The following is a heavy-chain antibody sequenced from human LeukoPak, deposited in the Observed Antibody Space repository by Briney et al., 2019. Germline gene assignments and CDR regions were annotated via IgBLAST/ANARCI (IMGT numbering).Heavy chain of an antibody. CDR3: VKDDSSGYSDY. D-gene: IGHD3-22*01. J-gene: IGHJ4*02. CDR2: ISSNGGTT. Sequence: GGSLRLSCSASGFTFSSYAMHWVRQAPGKGLEYVSAISSNGGTTYYADSVKGRFTISRDNSKNTLYLQMTSLRAEDTAVYYCVKDDSSGYSDYWDQGTLVTVSS. V-gene: IGHV3-64D*06. CDR1: GFTFSSYA.